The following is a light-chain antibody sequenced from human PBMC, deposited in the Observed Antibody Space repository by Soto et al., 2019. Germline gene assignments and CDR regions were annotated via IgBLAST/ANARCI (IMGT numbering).Light chain of an antibody. J-gene: IGKJ2*01. CDR3: QQYGSSPPYT. Sequence: EIVLTQSPGTVSLPPGERATLSCRASQSVTSSYLAWYQQKPGQAPRLLIYGASSRATGIPDRFSGSGSGTDFTLTISRLEPEDFAIYYCQQYGSSPPYTFGQGTKLEIK. V-gene: IGKV3-20*01. CDR2: GAS. CDR1: QSVTSSY.